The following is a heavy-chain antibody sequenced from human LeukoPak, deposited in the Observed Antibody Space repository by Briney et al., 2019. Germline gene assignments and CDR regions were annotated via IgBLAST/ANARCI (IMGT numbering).Heavy chain of an antibody. Sequence: GRSLGLSCAASGFTFSSYAMHWVRQAPGKGLEWVAVISYDGSNKYYADSVKGRFTISRDNSKNTLYLQMNSLRAEDTAVYYCAKNSGMGGGAFDIWGQGTMVTVSS. J-gene: IGHJ3*02. D-gene: IGHD1-26*01. CDR2: ISYDGSNK. CDR1: GFTFSSYA. V-gene: IGHV3-30-3*02. CDR3: AKNSGMGGGAFDI.